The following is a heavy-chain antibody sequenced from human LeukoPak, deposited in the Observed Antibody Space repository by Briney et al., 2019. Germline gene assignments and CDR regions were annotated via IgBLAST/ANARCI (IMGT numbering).Heavy chain of an antibody. Sequence: GGSLRLSCAASGFTFSDYYMTWIRQAPGKGLEWVSYISGVADSIYYGDSVKGRFTISRDNAKKSVYLQMNSLRADDTAVYYCARGRALGMDVWGQGTTVTVSS. V-gene: IGHV3-11*01. CDR2: ISGVADSI. CDR3: ARGRALGMDV. J-gene: IGHJ6*02. CDR1: GFTFSDYY.